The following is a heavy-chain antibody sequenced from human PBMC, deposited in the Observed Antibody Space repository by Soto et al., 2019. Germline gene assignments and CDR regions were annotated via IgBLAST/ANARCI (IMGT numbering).Heavy chain of an antibody. CDR2: IYSSGRT. CDR1: GGSTSGKY. Sequence: QVHLQESGPGVVKASETLSLTCSLSGGSTSGKYWSWIRQSTGKGLEWIGRIYSSGRTHYNPSLGSRVSMSVAQNSFSLRLTSVTAADTAIYYCARETPLHPDYGGNPFSDYWGQGTLVTVSS. D-gene: IGHD4-17*01. V-gene: IGHV4-4*07. J-gene: IGHJ4*02. CDR3: ARETPLHPDYGGNPFSDY.